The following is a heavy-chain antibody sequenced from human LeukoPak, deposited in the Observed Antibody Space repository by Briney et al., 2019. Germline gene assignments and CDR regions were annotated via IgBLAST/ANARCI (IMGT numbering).Heavy chain of an antibody. V-gene: IGHV1-2*06. Sequence: ASVKVSCKASGYTFTGYYMHWVRQAPGQGLEWMGRINPNSGGTNYAQKFQGRVTMTRDTSISTAYMELSRLRSDDTAVYYCARGQSHLAKNAFDIWGQGTMVTVSP. CDR2: INPNSGGT. CDR3: ARGQSHLAKNAFDI. CDR1: GYTFTGYY. J-gene: IGHJ3*02.